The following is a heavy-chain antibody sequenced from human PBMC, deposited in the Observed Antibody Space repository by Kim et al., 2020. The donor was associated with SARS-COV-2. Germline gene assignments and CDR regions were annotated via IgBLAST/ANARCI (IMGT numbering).Heavy chain of an antibody. J-gene: IGHJ3*02. D-gene: IGHD5-18*01. CDR1: GFTFSSYA. CDR3: VSADGYSYGQDAFDI. Sequence: GGSLRLSCAASGFTFSSYAMSWVRQAPGKGLEWVSAISGSGGSTYYADSVKGRFTISRDNSKNTLYLQMNSLRAEDTAVYYCVSADGYSYGQDAFDIWGQGTMVTVSS. V-gene: IGHV3-23*01. CDR2: ISGSGGST.